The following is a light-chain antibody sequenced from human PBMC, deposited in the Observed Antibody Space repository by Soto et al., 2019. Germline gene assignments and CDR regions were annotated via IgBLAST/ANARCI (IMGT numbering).Light chain of an antibody. V-gene: IGLV2-14*01. J-gene: IGLJ1*01. CDR2: EVS. CDR3: SSYTSSSTVV. Sequence: QSVLTQPASVSGSPGQSITISCTGTSSDVGSYNYVSWYQQHPGKAPKVLIFEVSNRPSGVSNRFSGSKSGNTASLTISGRQAEDEGDYYCSSYTSSSTVVFGSGTKVTVL. CDR1: SSDVGSYNY.